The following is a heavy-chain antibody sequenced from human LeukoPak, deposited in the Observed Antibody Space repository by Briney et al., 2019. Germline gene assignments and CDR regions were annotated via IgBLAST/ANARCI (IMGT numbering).Heavy chain of an antibody. CDR3: AKAREMATISVPHDY. J-gene: IGHJ4*02. CDR1: GFTFSSYA. D-gene: IGHD5-24*01. V-gene: IGHV3-23*01. CDR2: VSGSGGST. Sequence: GGSLRLSCAASGFTFSSYAMSWVRQAPGKGLEWVSAVSGSGGSTYYAHSVKGRFTISRDNSKNTLYLQMNSLRAEDTAVYYCAKAREMATISVPHDYWGQGTLVTVSS.